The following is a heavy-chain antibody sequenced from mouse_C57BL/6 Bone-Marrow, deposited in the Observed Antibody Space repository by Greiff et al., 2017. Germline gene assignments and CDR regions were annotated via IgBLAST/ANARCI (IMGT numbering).Heavy chain of an antibody. CDR2: IWSGGST. V-gene: IGHV2-2*01. D-gene: IGHD2-3*01. CDR3: ASPMMVTTYYYAMDY. CDR1: GFSLTSYG. Sequence: VKLQESGPGLVQPSQSLSITCTVSGFSLTSYGVHWVRQSPGKGLEWLGVIWSGGSTDYNAAFISRLSISKDNSKSQVFFKMNSLQADATAIYYCASPMMVTTYYYAMDYWGQGTSVTVSS. J-gene: IGHJ4*01.